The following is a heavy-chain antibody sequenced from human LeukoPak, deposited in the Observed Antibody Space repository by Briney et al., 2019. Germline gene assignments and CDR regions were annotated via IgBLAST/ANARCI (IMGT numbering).Heavy chain of an antibody. Sequence: SETLSLTCTVSGGSISSSSYYWGWIRQPPGKGLEWIGSIYYSGSTYYNPSLKSRVTISVDTSKNQFSLKLSSVTAADTAVYYCARDLAHFDYWGQGTLVTVSS. J-gene: IGHJ4*02. CDR3: ARDLAHFDY. V-gene: IGHV4-39*07. CDR2: IYYSGST. CDR1: GGSISSSSYY.